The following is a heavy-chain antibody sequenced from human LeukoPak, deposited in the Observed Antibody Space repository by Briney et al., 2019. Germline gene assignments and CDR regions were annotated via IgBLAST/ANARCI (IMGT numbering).Heavy chain of an antibody. V-gene: IGHV1-69*13. CDR3: ARGNCSGGSCPLDSWFDP. CDR2: IIPIFGTA. CDR1: GGTFSIYA. D-gene: IGHD2-15*01. Sequence: SVKVSCKASGGTFSIYAISWVPQAPGQGLEWMGGIIPIFGTANYAQKFQGRVTITADESTSTAYMELSSLRSEDTAVYYCARGNCSGGSCPLDSWFDPWGQGTLVTVSS. J-gene: IGHJ5*02.